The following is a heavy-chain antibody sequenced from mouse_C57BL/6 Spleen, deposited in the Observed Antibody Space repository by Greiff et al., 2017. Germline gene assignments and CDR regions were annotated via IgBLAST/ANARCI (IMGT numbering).Heavy chain of an antibody. J-gene: IGHJ4*01. CDR3: VRHVLHAGYAMDY. Sequence: EVQRVESGGGLVQPKGSLKLSCAASGFSFNTYAMNWVRQAPGKGLEWVARIRSKSNNYATYYADSVKDRFTISRDDSESMLYLQMNNLKTEDTAMYYCVRHVLHAGYAMDYWGQGTSVTVSA. CDR1: GFSFNTYA. V-gene: IGHV10-1*01. CDR2: IRSKSNNYAT.